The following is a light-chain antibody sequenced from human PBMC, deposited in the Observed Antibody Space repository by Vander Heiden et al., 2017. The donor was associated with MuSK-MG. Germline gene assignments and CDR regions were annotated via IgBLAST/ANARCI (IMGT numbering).Light chain of an antibody. J-gene: IGLJ1*01. CDR3: ATWDDSLSGPV. CDR1: SSNVGNNY. V-gene: IGLV1-47*01. CDR2: KTS. Sequence: QSVLTQPPSASGTPGQRVTISCSGSSSNVGNNYIYWYQQFPGAAPKLLIYKTSQRPSGVPDRFSGSKSGTSASLAISGLRSEDEADYYCATWDDSLSGPVFGTGTGVSAL.